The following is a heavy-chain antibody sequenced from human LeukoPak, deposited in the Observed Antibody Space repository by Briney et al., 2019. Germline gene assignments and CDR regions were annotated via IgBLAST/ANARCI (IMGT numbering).Heavy chain of an antibody. D-gene: IGHD3-22*01. CDR2: IIPILGIA. CDR3: ARDLGYDSSGYLPGFDY. CDR1: GGTFSSYA. Sequence: SVKVSCKASGGTFSSYAISWVRQAPGQGLEWMGRIIPILGIANYAQKFQGRVTITADKSTSTAYMELSSLRSEDTAVYYCARDLGYDSSGYLPGFDYWGQGTLVTVSS. V-gene: IGHV1-69*04. J-gene: IGHJ4*02.